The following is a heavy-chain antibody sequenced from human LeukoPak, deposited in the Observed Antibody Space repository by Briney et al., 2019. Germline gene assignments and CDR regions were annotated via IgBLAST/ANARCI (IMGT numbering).Heavy chain of an antibody. V-gene: IGHV3-74*01. Sequence: PGGSLRLSCAASGFTFNSYWMHWVRQAPGKGLVWVARISTDGSSTSYADSVKGRFTISRDNAKNTLYLQMNSLRAEDTAVYYCAKDRSVIAAAGTVKDYWGQGTLVTVSS. J-gene: IGHJ4*02. CDR1: GFTFNSYW. D-gene: IGHD6-13*01. CDR2: ISTDGSST. CDR3: AKDRSVIAAAGTVKDY.